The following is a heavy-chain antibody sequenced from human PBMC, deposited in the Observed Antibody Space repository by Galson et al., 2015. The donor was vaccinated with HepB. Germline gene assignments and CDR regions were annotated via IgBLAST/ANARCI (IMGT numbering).Heavy chain of an antibody. Sequence: LRLSCAASGFTFSSYAMHWVRQAPGKGLEWVAVISYDGSNKYYADSVKGRFTISRDNSKNTLYLQMNSLRAEDTAVYYCASRYYYDSSGYWFRTELDYWGQGTLVTVSS. V-gene: IGHV3-30-3*01. CDR1: GFTFSSYA. J-gene: IGHJ4*02. D-gene: IGHD3-22*01. CDR3: ASRYYYDSSGYWFRTELDY. CDR2: ISYDGSNK.